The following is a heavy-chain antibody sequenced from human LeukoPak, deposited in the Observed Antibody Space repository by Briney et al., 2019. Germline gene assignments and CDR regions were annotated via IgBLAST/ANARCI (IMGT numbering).Heavy chain of an antibody. V-gene: IGHV3-9*01. CDR3: ARNHS. CDR2: ISGNSNSI. CDR1: GFTFDDYA. Sequence: GGSLRLSCAASGFTFDDYAMHWVRQAPGKGLEWVSGISGNSNSIGYADSVKGRFTISRDNAKNSLYLQMNSLRAEDTAVYYCARNHSWGQGTLVTVSP. J-gene: IGHJ4*02.